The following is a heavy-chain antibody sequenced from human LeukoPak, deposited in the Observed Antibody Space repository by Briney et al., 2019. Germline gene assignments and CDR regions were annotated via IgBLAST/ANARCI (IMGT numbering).Heavy chain of an antibody. CDR3: ARAEYSSGWYGFQVDY. D-gene: IGHD6-19*01. Sequence: SETLSLTCTVSGGSISSYYWSWIRQPPGKGLEWIGYIYYSGSTNYNPSLKSRVTISVDTSKNQFSLKLSSVTAADTAVYYCARAEYSSGWYGFQVDYWGQGTLVTVSS. V-gene: IGHV4-59*01. J-gene: IGHJ4*02. CDR1: GGSISSYY. CDR2: IYYSGST.